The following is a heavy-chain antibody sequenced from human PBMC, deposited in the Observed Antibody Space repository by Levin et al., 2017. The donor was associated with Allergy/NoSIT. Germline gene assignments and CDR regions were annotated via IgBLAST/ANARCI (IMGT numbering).Heavy chain of an antibody. CDR2: IDQDGSQK. CDR3: ARKLRGSSAYDAFDV. Sequence: LPGGSLRLSCAATGFTFRDYWMTWVRQTPGRGLEWVANIDQDGSQKYYVDSVKGRFTISRDNAKNSVDLQMNYLRDDDTAVYYCARKLRGSSAYDAFDVWGHGTMVTFSS. CDR1: GFTFRDYW. V-gene: IGHV3-7*03. J-gene: IGHJ3*01. D-gene: IGHD5-12*01.